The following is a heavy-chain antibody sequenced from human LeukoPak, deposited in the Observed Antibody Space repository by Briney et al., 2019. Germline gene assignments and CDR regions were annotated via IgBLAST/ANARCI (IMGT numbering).Heavy chain of an antibody. D-gene: IGHD1-20*01. CDR2: ISASGGST. CDR1: GFTFSSSA. V-gene: IGHV3-23*01. J-gene: IGHJ6*02. Sequence: GGSLRLSCEASGFTFSSSAMSWVRQVPGKGLEWVSGISASGGSTSYADSVRGRFTISRDNSKNTLYVQMNSLRAEDTAVYYCARAEITGTTGGMDVWGQGTTVTVSS. CDR3: ARAEITGTTGGMDV.